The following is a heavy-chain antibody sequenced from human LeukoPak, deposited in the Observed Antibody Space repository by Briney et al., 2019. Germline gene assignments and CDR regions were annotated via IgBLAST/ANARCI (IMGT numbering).Heavy chain of an antibody. CDR2: VSGNGRHT. CDR1: GSSFSTYV. CDR3: AKGISVDGYNFERGADC. J-gene: IGHJ4*02. Sequence: PGGSLRLSCAASGSSFSTYVMSWVRQPPGRGLEWVSSVSGNGRHTYNADFVKGRCAISRDNSKNTFFLQMNSLRVEDTAVYFCAKGISVDGYNFERGADCWGQGILVTVSS. D-gene: IGHD5-24*01. V-gene: IGHV3-23*01.